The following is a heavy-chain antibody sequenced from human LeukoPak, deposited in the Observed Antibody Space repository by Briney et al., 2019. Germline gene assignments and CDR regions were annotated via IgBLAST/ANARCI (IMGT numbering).Heavy chain of an antibody. J-gene: IGHJ4*02. D-gene: IGHD4-23*01. V-gene: IGHV1-69*06. CDR3: ATGAGAYDYGGKEIDY. CDR2: IIPIFGTA. Sequence: ASVTVSCKASGGTFSSYAISWVRQAPGQGLEWMGGIIPIFGTANYAQKFQGRVTITADKSTSTAYMELSSLRSEDTAVYYCATGAGAYDYGGKEIDYWGQGTLVTVSS. CDR1: GGTFSSYA.